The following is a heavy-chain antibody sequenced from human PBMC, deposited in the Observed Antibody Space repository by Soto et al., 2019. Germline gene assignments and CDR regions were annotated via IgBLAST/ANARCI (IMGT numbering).Heavy chain of an antibody. CDR2: ITGNGDTT. D-gene: IGHD3-22*01. J-gene: IGHJ4*02. CDR3: AKIDGYFDY. Sequence: EVQVLQSGGGLVPPGGSLRLACAGSGFTFINTGMSWVRQAPGQGLEWVSAITGNGDTTYYADSVKGRFTIPRDNSKSTLYLQMISLRAEDTAVYYCAKIDGYFDYWGQGTLVTVSS. V-gene: IGHV3-23*01. CDR1: GFTFINTG.